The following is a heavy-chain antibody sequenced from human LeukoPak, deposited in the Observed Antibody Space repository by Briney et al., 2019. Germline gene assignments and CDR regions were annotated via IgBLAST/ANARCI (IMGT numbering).Heavy chain of an antibody. CDR2: ISSSSSYI. D-gene: IGHD1-1*01. J-gene: IGHJ4*02. CDR3: AKGTTAPSVFIDY. V-gene: IGHV3-21*04. CDR1: GFTFSSYS. Sequence: GGSLRLSCAASGFTFSSYSMNWVRQAPGKGLEWVSSISSSSSYIYYADSMKGRCTISRDNSKNTLYLQMNSLRAEDTAVYYCAKGTTAPSVFIDYWGQGTLVTVSS.